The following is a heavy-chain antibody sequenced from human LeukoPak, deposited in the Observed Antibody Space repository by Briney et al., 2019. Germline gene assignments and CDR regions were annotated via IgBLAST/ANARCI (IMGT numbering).Heavy chain of an antibody. Sequence: VASVKVSCKASGYTFTSYDINWVRQATGQGLEWMGWMNPNSGNTGYAQKFQGRVTITRNTSISTAYMELSSLRSEDTAVYYCARGLLISSGSFQDWGQGTLVTVSS. D-gene: IGHD1-26*01. CDR2: MNPNSGNT. CDR3: ARGLLISSGSFQD. V-gene: IGHV1-8*03. J-gene: IGHJ4*02. CDR1: GYTFTSYD.